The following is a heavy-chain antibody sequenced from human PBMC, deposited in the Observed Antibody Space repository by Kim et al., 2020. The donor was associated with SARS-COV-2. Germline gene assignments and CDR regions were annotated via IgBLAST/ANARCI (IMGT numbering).Heavy chain of an antibody. CDR3: AKIDESRSHIDY. CDR2: IWYDGSNK. CDR1: GFTFSSYG. D-gene: IGHD6-13*01. J-gene: IGHJ4*02. V-gene: IGHV3-33*06. Sequence: GGSLRLSCAASGFTFSSYGMHWVRQAPGKGLEWVAVIWYDGSNKYYADSVKGRFTISRDNSKNTLYLQMNSLRAEDTAVYYCAKIDESRSHIDYWGQGTLVTVSS.